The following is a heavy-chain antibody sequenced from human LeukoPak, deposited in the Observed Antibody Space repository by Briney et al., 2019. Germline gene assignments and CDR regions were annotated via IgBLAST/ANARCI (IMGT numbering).Heavy chain of an antibody. D-gene: IGHD3-10*01. Sequence: GRSLRLSCAASGFTFSTYDMHWVRQAPGKGLEWVAIISYDGSNKYYADSVKGRFTISRDNSKNTLYLQMNSLRAEDTAVYYCVRVYYGSGGHWDYWGQGTLVTVSS. V-gene: IGHV3-30*03. J-gene: IGHJ4*02. CDR2: ISYDGSNK. CDR3: VRVYYGSGGHWDY. CDR1: GFTFSTYD.